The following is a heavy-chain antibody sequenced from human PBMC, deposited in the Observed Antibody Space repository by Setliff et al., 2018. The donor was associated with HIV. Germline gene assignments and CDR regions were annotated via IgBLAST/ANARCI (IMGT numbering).Heavy chain of an antibody. CDR1: GGSISTYY. CDR2: IYFTGSS. D-gene: IGHD6-19*01. Sequence: NPSETLSLTCTVSGGSISTYYWSWIRQPPGKGLEWIGSIYFTGSSDNNPSLKSRVTLSVDTSKHQFSLKLSSVTAADTAVYFCARAPRYYRGWYIPEYFDNWGEGTLVTVSS. CDR3: ARAPRYYRGWYIPEYFDN. V-gene: IGHV4-59*08. J-gene: IGHJ4*02.